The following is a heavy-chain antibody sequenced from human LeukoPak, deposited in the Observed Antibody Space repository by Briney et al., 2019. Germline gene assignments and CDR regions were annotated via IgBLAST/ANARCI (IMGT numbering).Heavy chain of an antibody. CDR2: ISSNGGST. J-gene: IGHJ3*02. V-gene: IGHV3-64D*06. D-gene: IGHD6-19*01. Sequence: GGSLRLSCSASGFTFSSYAMHWVRQAPGKGLEYVSAISSNGGSTYYADSVKGRFTISRDNSKNTLYLQMSSLRAEDTAVYYCARSDSGWYSNAFDIWGQGTMVTVSS. CDR3: ARSDSGWYSNAFDI. CDR1: GFTFSSYA.